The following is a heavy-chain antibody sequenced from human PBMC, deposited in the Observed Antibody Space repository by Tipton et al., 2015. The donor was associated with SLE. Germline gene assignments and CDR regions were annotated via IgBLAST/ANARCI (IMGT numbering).Heavy chain of an antibody. D-gene: IGHD2-2*01. CDR2: ISSSSSTI. Sequence: SLRLSCAAAGFTFSSYSMNWVRQAPGKGLEWVSYISSSSSTIYYADSVKGLFTISRDNAKNSLYLQMNSLRAEDTAVYYCARGGSSVVVPAGAFDIWGQGTMVTVSS. CDR3: ARGGSSVVVPAGAFDI. J-gene: IGHJ3*02. V-gene: IGHV3-48*01. CDR1: GFTFSSYS.